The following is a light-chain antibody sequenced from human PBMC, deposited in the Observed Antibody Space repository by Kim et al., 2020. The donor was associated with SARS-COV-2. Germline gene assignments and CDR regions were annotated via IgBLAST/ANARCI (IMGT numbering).Light chain of an antibody. V-gene: IGKV2-24*01. CDR2: KIS. Sequence: QQASSSCSDSQSLVHGDGNTYLSWLHQRPGQPPRLIIHKISYRFSGVPDRFSGSGAGTDFTLKISRVEPDDVRVYYCMQASQFPFSFGQGTKLEI. CDR1: QSLVHGDGNTY. CDR3: MQASQFPFS. J-gene: IGKJ2*03.